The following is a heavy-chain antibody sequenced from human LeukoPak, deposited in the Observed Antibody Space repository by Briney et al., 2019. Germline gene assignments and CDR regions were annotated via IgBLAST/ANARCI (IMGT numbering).Heavy chain of an antibody. CDR1: SGSISSGDYY. V-gene: IGHV4-30-4*01. CDR3: ARDLSGYSYLDY. CDR2: IYYSGST. Sequence: SQTLSLTCTVSSGSISSGDYYCSWLRQPPGKGLEWIGYIYYSGSTYYNPSLKSRVTISVDTSQNQFSLKLDSVTAADTAVYCCARDLSGYSYLDYWGQGTLVTVSS. J-gene: IGHJ4*02. D-gene: IGHD5-18*01.